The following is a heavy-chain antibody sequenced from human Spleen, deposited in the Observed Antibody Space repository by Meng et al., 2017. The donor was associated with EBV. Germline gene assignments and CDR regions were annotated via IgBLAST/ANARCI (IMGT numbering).Heavy chain of an antibody. CDR2: LIPMVGAP. CDR3: ASESGRGFTPDY. Sequence: QVQLVQSGAEVKKPVSSVKVSCRPSGGTFRSDAVSWVRQAPGQGLEWMGGLIPMVGAPHYAQKFQGRVTIIADESTSTHSMELNSLRSEDTAMYYCASESGRGFTPDYWGQGTLVTVSS. V-gene: IGHV1-69*01. D-gene: IGHD3-10*01. J-gene: IGHJ4*02. CDR1: GGTFRSDA.